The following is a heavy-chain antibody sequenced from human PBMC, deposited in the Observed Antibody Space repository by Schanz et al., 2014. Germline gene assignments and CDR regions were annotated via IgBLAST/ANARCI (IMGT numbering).Heavy chain of an antibody. Sequence: EVHLLESGGRLVQPGGSLRLSCTVSGFTVNNYAMNWVRQAPGRGLEWVSGITRQGTTYYGDFVRGRFSISRDLSSNTLYLQMNSLRADDSAIYYCAKDHPSSGWPAFDVWGQGTQVTVSS. J-gene: IGHJ4*02. D-gene: IGHD6-19*01. CDR3: AKDHPSSGWPAFDV. V-gene: IGHV3-23*01. CDR1: GFTVNNYA. CDR2: ITRQGTT.